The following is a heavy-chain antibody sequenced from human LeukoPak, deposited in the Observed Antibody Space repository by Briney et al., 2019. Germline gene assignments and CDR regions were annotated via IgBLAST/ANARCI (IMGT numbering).Heavy chain of an antibody. D-gene: IGHD7-27*01. J-gene: IGHJ4*02. CDR3: ARDRANWGSGGDY. V-gene: IGHV1-2*02. Sequence: ASVKVSCKASGYTFTGYYMHWVRQAPGQGLEGMGWINPNSGGTNYAQKFQGRVTMTRDTSISTAYMELSRLRSDDTAVYYCARDRANWGSGGDYWGQGTLVTVSS. CDR2: INPNSGGT. CDR1: GYTFTGYY.